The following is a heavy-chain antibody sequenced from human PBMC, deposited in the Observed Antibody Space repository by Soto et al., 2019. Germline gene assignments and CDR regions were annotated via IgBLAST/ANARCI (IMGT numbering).Heavy chain of an antibody. V-gene: IGHV3-73*02. CDR1: GFTFSGSA. CDR3: TSRPYYDILSGYNYGMDV. Sequence: EVQLVESGGGWVQPGGSLKLSCAASGFTFSGSAMHWVRQASGKGLEWVGRIRSKANSYATAYAASVKGRFTISRDDSKNTAYLQMNSLKTEDTAVYYCTSRPYYDILSGYNYGMDVWGQGTTVTVSS. D-gene: IGHD3-9*01. J-gene: IGHJ6*02. CDR2: IRSKANSYAT.